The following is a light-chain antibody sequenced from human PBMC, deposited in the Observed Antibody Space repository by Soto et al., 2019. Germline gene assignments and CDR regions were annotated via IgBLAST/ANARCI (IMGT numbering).Light chain of an antibody. Sequence: TVMTQSPLSLPVTPGEPASISCRSSRSLLHSNGFNYLDWYLQKPGQSPQLLIYLGSNRASGVPDRFSGSGSGTDFTLKISRVEAEDVGVYYCMQALQSPRTFGQGTKLEIK. CDR3: MQALQSPRT. CDR1: RSLLHSNGFNY. J-gene: IGKJ2*01. CDR2: LGS. V-gene: IGKV2-28*01.